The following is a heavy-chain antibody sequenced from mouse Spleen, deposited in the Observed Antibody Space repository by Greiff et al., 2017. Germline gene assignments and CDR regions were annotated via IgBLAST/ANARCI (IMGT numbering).Heavy chain of an antibody. Sequence: VKLMESGAELAKPGASVKLSCKASGYTFTSYWMHWVKQRPGQGLEWIGYINPSSGYTKYNQKFKDKATLTADKSSSTAYMQLSSLTYEDSAVYYCARSSTVVPYAMDYWGQGTSVTVSS. CDR2: INPSSGYT. D-gene: IGHD1-1*01. J-gene: IGHJ4*01. V-gene: IGHV1-7*01. CDR3: ARSSTVVPYAMDY. CDR1: GYTFTSYW.